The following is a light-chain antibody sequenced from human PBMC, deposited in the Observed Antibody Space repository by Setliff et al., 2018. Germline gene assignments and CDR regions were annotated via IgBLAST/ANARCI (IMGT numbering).Light chain of an antibody. CDR1: SSNIGAGYD. CDR3: QSYDSSLNYV. J-gene: IGLJ1*01. Sequence: QSALTQPPSVSGAPGQRVTISCTGSSSNIGAGYDVHWYQQLPGTAPKLLIYGNSNRPSGVPDRFSGSKSGTSASLAITGLQAEDEADYYCQSYDSSLNYVFGTGTKGTV. CDR2: GNS. V-gene: IGLV1-40*01.